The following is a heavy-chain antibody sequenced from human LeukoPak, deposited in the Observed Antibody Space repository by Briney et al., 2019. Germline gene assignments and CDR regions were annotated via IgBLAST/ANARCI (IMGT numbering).Heavy chain of an antibody. CDR1: GFTFSDYY. Sequence: SGGALRLSCAASGFTFSDYYVSWIRQAPGKGLEWVSYISGSGSTIYYADSVKGRFTISRDNAKNSLYLQMNSLRAEDTAVYYCARATLTGYSTDWGQGTLVTVSS. V-gene: IGHV3-11*01. CDR2: ISGSGSTI. D-gene: IGHD3-9*01. J-gene: IGHJ4*02. CDR3: ARATLTGYSTD.